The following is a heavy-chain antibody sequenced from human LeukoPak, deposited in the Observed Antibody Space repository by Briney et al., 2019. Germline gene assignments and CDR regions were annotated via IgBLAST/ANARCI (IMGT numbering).Heavy chain of an antibody. V-gene: IGHV1-18*01. J-gene: IGHJ3*02. CDR1: GYTFTNHG. Sequence: VASVKVSCKASGYTFTNHGISWVRQAPGQGLEWMGWISTYNGNTNYAQKLQGRVTMTTDTSTSTAYMELRSLRSDDTAVYYCARSGGWAYGDYDGFIAFDIWGQGQWSPSLQ. CDR2: ISTYNGNT. CDR3: ARSGGWAYGDYDGFIAFDI. D-gene: IGHD4-17*01.